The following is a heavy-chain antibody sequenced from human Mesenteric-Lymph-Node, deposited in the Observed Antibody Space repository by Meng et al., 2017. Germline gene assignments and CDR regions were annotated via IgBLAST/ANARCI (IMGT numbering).Heavy chain of an antibody. V-gene: IGHV1-69*05. CDR2: IIPIFGTA. CDR1: GGIFSNYA. D-gene: IGHD1-20*01. J-gene: IGHJ3*02. CDR3: AAPSITGDAFDI. Sequence: SVKVSCKASGGIFSNYAISWVRQAPGQGLEWMGGIIPIFGTANYAPKFQGRVTMTRDTSISTAYMELSRLRSDDTAVYYCAAPSITGDAFDIWGQGTMVTVSS.